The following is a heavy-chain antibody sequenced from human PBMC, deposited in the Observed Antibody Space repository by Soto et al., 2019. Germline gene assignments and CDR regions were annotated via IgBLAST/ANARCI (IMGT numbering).Heavy chain of an antibody. Sequence: RPSVKVSCKASGYTFTNHAIHWVRQAPGQRPECMGWINAGNGDTTYSQRFQGRVTITRDTSATTAYMELSSLGAEDTAVYFCPRGDPLIAFYYGLDVWGQGTAVTVYS. V-gene: IGHV1-3*01. CDR2: INAGNGDT. D-gene: IGHD6-13*01. CDR1: GYTFTNHA. CDR3: PRGDPLIAFYYGLDV. J-gene: IGHJ6*02.